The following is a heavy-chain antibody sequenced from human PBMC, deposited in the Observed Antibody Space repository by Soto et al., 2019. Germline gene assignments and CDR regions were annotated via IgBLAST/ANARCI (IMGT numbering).Heavy chain of an antibody. CDR2: ISSSSTYI. CDR3: ARDPKTSGGQHWAFNYFDS. D-gene: IGHD7-27*01. Sequence: GSLRLSCAAPEFKFTITSYSMHWVRQAPGKGLEWVSSISSSSTYIYYAGSLKGRFTISRDNAKNSLYLQMNSLRAEDTAMYYCARDPKTSGGQHWAFNYFDSWGQGTLVTVSS. CDR1: EFKFTITSYS. V-gene: IGHV3-21*01. J-gene: IGHJ4*02.